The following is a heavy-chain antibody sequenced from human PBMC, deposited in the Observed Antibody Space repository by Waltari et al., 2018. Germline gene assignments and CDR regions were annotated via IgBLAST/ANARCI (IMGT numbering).Heavy chain of an antibody. CDR1: GASISSGDYY. J-gene: IGHJ3*02. D-gene: IGHD6-13*01. V-gene: IGHV4-30-4*08. CDR3: ARVGLAVAGYDAFDI. Sequence: QVQLQESGPGLVRPSQTLSLTCTVSGASISSGDYYWSWIRQPPGTGLEWIGHIHYSGTTYYDPSLKSRLAISVDTSKNQFSLNLSSVTAADTAVYFCARVGLAVAGYDAFDIWGQGTMVTVSS. CDR2: IHYSGTT.